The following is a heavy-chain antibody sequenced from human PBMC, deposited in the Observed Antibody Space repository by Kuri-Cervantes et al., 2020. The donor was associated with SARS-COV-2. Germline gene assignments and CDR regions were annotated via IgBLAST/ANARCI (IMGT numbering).Heavy chain of an antibody. CDR1: GYSISSGYY. J-gene: IGHJ4*02. D-gene: IGHD3-3*01. CDR2: IYHSGST. Sequence: SETLSLTCAVSGYSISSGYYWGWIRQPPGKGLEWIGSIYHSGSTYYNPSLKSRVTISVDTSKNQFSLKLSSVTAADTAVYYCARLEGLYDFWSGYQYYFDYWGQGTLVTVSS. V-gene: IGHV4-38-2*01. CDR3: ARLEGLYDFWSGYQYYFDY.